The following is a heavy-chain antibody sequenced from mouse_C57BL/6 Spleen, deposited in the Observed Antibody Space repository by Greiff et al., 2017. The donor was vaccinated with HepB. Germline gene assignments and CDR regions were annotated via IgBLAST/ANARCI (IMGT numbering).Heavy chain of an antibody. V-gene: IGHV5-4*01. CDR3: ARGRTAPYYFDY. CDR1: GFTFSSYA. Sequence: EVQLVESGGGLVKPGGSLKLSCAASGFTFSSYAMSWVRQTPEKRLEWVATISDGGSYTYYPDNVKGRFTISRDNAKNNLYLQMSHLKSEDTAMYYCARGRTAPYYFDYWGQGTTLTVSS. CDR2: ISDGGSYT. J-gene: IGHJ2*01. D-gene: IGHD3-1*01.